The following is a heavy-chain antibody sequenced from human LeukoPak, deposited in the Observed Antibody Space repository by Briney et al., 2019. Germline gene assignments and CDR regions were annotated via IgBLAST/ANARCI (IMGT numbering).Heavy chain of an antibody. Sequence: QPGGSLRLSCTTSGFNFGVHAMTWVRQAPGKGLEWVGFIRSKAYRGTTEYAASVKGRFTISRDDSKIVVYLQMNSLKSEDTAVYYCSRGPIQLWVHNGVDVWGQGTTVTVSS. V-gene: IGHV3-49*04. CDR3: SRGPIQLWVHNGVDV. CDR2: IRSKAYRGTT. J-gene: IGHJ6*02. D-gene: IGHD5-18*01. CDR1: GFNFGVHA.